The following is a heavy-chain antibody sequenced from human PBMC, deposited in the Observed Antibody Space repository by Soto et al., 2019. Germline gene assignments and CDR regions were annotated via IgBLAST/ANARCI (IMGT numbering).Heavy chain of an antibody. Sequence: QVQLVESGGGVVQPGRSLRLSCAASGFTFSSYAMHWVRQAPGKGLEWVAVISYDGSNKYYADSVKGRFTISRDNSKNTLYLQMNILRAEDTAVYYCARVTPPDIVPLEAYFDYWGQGTLVTVSS. J-gene: IGHJ4*02. CDR1: GFTFSSYA. D-gene: IGHD2-15*01. CDR3: ARVTPPDIVPLEAYFDY. V-gene: IGHV3-30-3*01. CDR2: ISYDGSNK.